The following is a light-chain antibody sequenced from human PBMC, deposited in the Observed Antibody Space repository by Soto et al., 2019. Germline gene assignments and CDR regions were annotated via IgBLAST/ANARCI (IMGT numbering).Light chain of an antibody. Sequence: DIQMTQPPSSLSASVGDRVTITCRASQSISSYLNWYQQKPGKAPKLLIYAASSLQSGVPSRFSGSGSGTDFTLTISXLQPEDFATYYCQQSYSTLTFGGGTKVDIK. CDR3: QQSYSTLT. CDR2: AAS. CDR1: QSISSY. V-gene: IGKV1-39*01. J-gene: IGKJ4*01.